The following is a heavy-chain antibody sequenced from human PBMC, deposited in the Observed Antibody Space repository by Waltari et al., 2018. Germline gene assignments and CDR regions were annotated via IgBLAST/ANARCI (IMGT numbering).Heavy chain of an antibody. CDR2: VDPEQGET. Sequence: QVQLVQSGAEVKRPGASVKVSCKVPGYTLYELSMHWVRQAPGKGLEWMGGVDPEQGETIYAQNFQGRVTITEDTATDTAYMQLSSLRSDDTAVYYCVTGRIMKNVGGVLVIDHGLRAGYFQFWGQGTLVAVSS. V-gene: IGHV1-24*01. CDR1: GYTLYELS. CDR3: VTGRIMKNVGGVLVIDHGLRAGYFQF. J-gene: IGHJ1*01. D-gene: IGHD3-16*02.